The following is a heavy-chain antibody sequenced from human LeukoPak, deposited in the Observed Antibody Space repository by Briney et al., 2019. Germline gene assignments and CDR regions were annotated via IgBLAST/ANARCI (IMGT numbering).Heavy chain of an antibody. V-gene: IGHV4-4*07. CDR3: ARASTVTRIWFFDL. Sequence: ETLSLTCTVSGDSIRGFYWSWIRQPAGKGLEWIGRIFSSGTTNYNPSLKSRVAMSVDMSKNYFSLRLSSVTAADTAVYYCARASTVTRIWFFDLWGRGTQVTVSS. D-gene: IGHD4-17*01. CDR2: IFSSGTT. J-gene: IGHJ2*01. CDR1: GDSIRGFY.